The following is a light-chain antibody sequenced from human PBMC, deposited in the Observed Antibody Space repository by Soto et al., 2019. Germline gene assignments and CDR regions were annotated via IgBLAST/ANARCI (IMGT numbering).Light chain of an antibody. Sequence: DIPMTQSPSTLSASVGDIVTITCRASQNIASWLAWYQQKPGEAPKILIYKESSLESGVPSRFSGSGSGTEYPLTNSSLQPDDVATYYCQQYYSYSRTCGQGTKVEI. V-gene: IGKV1-5*03. CDR1: QNIASW. CDR3: QQYYSYSRT. CDR2: KES. J-gene: IGKJ1*01.